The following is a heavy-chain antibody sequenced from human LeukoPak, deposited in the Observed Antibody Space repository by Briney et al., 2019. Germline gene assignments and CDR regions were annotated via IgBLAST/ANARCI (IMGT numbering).Heavy chain of an antibody. J-gene: IGHJ5*02. V-gene: IGHV1-8*03. D-gene: IGHD3-3*01. CDR3: ARGEPVRDDFWSGYYCWFDP. CDR2: MNPNSGNT. Sequence: ASVKVSCKASGYTFTSYDINWVRQATGQGLEWMGWMNPNSGNTGYAQKFQGRVTITRNTSISTAYMEPSSLRSEDTAVYYCARGEPVRDDFWSGYYCWFDPWGQGTLVTVSS. CDR1: GYTFTSYD.